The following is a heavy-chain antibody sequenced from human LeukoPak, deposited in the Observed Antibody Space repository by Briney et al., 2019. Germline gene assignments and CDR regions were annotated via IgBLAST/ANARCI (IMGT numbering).Heavy chain of an antibody. CDR3: AKESLKGVPTPPDY. V-gene: IGHV1-3*01. Sequence: ASVKVSCKASGYAFTSYAMHWVRQAPGQRLEWMGWINAGNGNTKYSQKFQGRVTITRDTSASTAYMELSSLRSEDTAIYYCAKESLKGVPTPPDYWGQGTLVTVSS. CDR1: GYAFTSYA. CDR2: INAGNGNT. D-gene: IGHD3-10*01. J-gene: IGHJ4*02.